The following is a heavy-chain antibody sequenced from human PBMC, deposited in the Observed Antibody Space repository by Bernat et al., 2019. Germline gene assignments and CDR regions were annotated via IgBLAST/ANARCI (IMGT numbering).Heavy chain of an antibody. Sequence: EVQLVESGGGLVQPGGSLRLSCAASGFTVSSNYLSWVRQAPGKGLEWVSVIYSGRSTYYADCVKGRFNSSRDNSKNTLYLQMNSLGAEDTSVYYCARDLPRPDDYYYYGMDVWGQGTTVTVSS. CDR1: GFTVSSNY. D-gene: IGHD5-24*01. J-gene: IGHJ6*02. CDR3: ARDLPRPDDYYYYGMDV. V-gene: IGHV3-66*02. CDR2: IYSGRST.